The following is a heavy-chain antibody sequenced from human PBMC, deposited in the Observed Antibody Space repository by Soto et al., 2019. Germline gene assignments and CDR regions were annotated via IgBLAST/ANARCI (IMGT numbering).Heavy chain of an antibody. Sequence: ASVKVSCKASGGTFSSYAISWVRQAPGQGLEWMGGIIPIFGTANYAQKFQGRVTITADESTSTAYMELSSLRSEDTAVYYCARIRIAAAGDYYYGMDVWGQGTTVTV. J-gene: IGHJ6*02. D-gene: IGHD6-13*01. CDR2: IIPIFGTA. CDR1: GGTFSSYA. V-gene: IGHV1-69*13. CDR3: ARIRIAAAGDYYYGMDV.